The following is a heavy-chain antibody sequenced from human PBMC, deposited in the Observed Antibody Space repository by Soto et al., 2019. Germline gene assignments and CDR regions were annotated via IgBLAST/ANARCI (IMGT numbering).Heavy chain of an antibody. V-gene: IGHV3-48*03. CDR2: IPPSGQPI. CDR3: PRCSRR. CDR1: GCPFSSSE. J-gene: IGHJ6*03. Sequence: RLSWAVSGCPFSSSEIYWCLQLPGKSLEWISYIPPSGQPIFYADSVKGRFTISRDNANNSLFLQLNSLRAEYTAVYYCPRCSRRWGKG.